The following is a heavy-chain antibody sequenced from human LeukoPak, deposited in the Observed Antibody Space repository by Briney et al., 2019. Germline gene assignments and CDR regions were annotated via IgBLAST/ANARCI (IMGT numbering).Heavy chain of an antibody. Sequence: GGSLRLSCAASGFTFSNAWMSWVRQAPGKGLEWVGRIKSKTDGGTTDYAAPVKGRFTISRDDSKNTLYLQMNSLKTEDTAVYYCTTVVLVTDDAFDIWGQGTMVTVSS. CDR1: GFTFSNAW. J-gene: IGHJ3*02. CDR2: IKSKTDGGTT. CDR3: TTVVLVTDDAFDI. V-gene: IGHV3-15*01. D-gene: IGHD2-2*01.